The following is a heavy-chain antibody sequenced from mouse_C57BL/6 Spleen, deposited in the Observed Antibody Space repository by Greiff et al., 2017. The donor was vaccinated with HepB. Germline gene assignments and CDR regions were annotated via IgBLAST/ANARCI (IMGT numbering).Heavy chain of an antibody. D-gene: IGHD2-13*01. CDR3: ARGLDSKDYYAMDY. CDR1: GYTFTDYN. V-gene: IGHV1-18*01. CDR2: INPNNGGT. Sequence: EVQLQQSGPELVKPGASVKIPCKASGYTFTDYNMDWVKQSHGKSLEWIGDINPNNGGTIYNQKFKGKATLTVDKSSSTAYMELRSLTSEDTAVYYCARGLDSKDYYAMDYWGQGTSVTVSS. J-gene: IGHJ4*01.